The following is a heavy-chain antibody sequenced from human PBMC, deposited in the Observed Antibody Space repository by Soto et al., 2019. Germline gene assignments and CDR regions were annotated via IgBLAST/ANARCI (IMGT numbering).Heavy chain of an antibody. CDR2: MNPNSGNT. J-gene: IGHJ5*02. D-gene: IGHD3-10*01. Sequence: ASVKISCKASGYTFTSYDINWVRQATGQGLEWMGWMNPNSGNTGYAQKFQGRVTMTRNTSISTAYMELSSLRSEDTAVYYCASFYYGSQNWFDPWGQGTLVTVSS. CDR1: GYTFTSYD. V-gene: IGHV1-8*01. CDR3: ASFYYGSQNWFDP.